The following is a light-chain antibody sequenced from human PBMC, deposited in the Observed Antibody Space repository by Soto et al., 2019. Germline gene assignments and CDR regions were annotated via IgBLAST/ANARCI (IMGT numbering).Light chain of an antibody. J-gene: IGLJ3*02. CDR3: AAWDFSLSGFWV. CDR1: NSNIGRNY. Sequence: QSALTQPPSASGTPGQRVTIYCSGSNSNIGRNYVYWYQRLPGTAPKLLIYRNNQRPSGVPDRFSGSKSGTSASLAISGLRSEDEADYYCAAWDFSLSGFWVFGGGTKLTVL. V-gene: IGLV1-47*01. CDR2: RNN.